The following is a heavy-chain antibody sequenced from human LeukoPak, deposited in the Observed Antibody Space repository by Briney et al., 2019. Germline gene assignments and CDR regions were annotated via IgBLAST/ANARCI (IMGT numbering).Heavy chain of an antibody. D-gene: IGHD3-16*02. J-gene: IGHJ4*02. CDR2: ISSSGSII. V-gene: IGHV3-48*03. CDR1: GFTFSSFE. Sequence: PGGSLRLSCAASGFTFSSFEMNWVRQGPGKGLEWVSYISSSGSIIYYADSVKGRFTISRDNAKNSLYLQMSSLRAEDTAVYYCARWSTLSELSSVFWGQRALVSVSS. CDR3: ARWSTLSELSSVF.